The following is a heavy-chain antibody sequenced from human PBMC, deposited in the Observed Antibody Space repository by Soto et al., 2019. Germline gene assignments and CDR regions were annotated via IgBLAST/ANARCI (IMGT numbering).Heavy chain of an antibody. CDR1: GFTFSSYA. D-gene: IGHD6-19*01. J-gene: IGHJ4*02. CDR3: ARGYSSGWYYFDY. Sequence: GGSLRLSCAASGFTFSSYAMHWVRQAPGKGLEWVAVISYDGSNKYYADSVKGRFTISRDNSKNTLYLQMNSLRAEDTAVYYCARGYSSGWYYFDYWGQGTLVTVSS. V-gene: IGHV3-30-3*01. CDR2: ISYDGSNK.